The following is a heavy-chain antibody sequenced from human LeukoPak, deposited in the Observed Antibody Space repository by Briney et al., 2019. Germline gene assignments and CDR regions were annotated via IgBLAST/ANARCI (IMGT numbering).Heavy chain of an antibody. CDR3: ARGLRFLEGRGRP. D-gene: IGHD3-3*01. V-gene: IGHV3-48*01. J-gene: IGHJ5*02. CDR2: ISSSSSNI. Sequence: GGSLRLSCAASGFTFSNYAMHWVRQAPGKGLDWVSYISSSSSNIYYADSVKGRFTISRDNAKNSLYLQMNSLRVEDTAVYYCARGLRFLEGRGRPWGQGTLVTVSS. CDR1: GFTFSNYA.